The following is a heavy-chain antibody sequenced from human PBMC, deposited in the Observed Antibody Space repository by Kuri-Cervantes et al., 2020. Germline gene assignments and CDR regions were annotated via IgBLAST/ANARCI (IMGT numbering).Heavy chain of an antibody. CDR3: ARGLRFLEWLSPSYYYYYMDV. J-gene: IGHJ6*03. D-gene: IGHD3-3*01. CDR2: IKQDGSEK. CDR1: GFPFSSYW. V-gene: IGHV3-7*04. Sequence: GESLKISCAASGFPFSSYWMSWVRQAPGKGLEWVANIKQDGSEKYYVDSVKGRFTISRDNAKNSLYLQMNSLRAEDTAVYYCARGLRFLEWLSPSYYYYYMDVWGKGTTVTVSS.